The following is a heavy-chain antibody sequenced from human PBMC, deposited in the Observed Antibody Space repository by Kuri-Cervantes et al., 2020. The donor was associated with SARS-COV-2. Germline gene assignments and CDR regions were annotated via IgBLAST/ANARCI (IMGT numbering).Heavy chain of an antibody. D-gene: IGHD2-21*01. CDR2: ISHDGKNK. Sequence: GESLKISCAASGFNFSRTDMHWARQAPGKGLEWVAVISHDGKNKKCIASGKGRFTISRDNSQNTLYLHMKSLRSEDTAMYYCAKDRVGVQDFWGQGTLVTVSS. CDR1: GFNFSRTD. J-gene: IGHJ4*02. CDR3: AKDRVGVQDF. V-gene: IGHV3-30*18.